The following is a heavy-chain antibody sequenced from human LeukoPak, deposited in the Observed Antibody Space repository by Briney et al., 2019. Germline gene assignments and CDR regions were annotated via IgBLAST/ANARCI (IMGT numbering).Heavy chain of an antibody. CDR2: IHHSGST. CDR3: ASPYSSGWFPRSNWFDP. Sequence: SETLSLTCAVSGGSISSSNWWSWVRQPPGKGLEWIGEIHHSGSTNYNPSLKSRVTISVDKSKNQFSLKLSSVAAADTAVYYCASPYSSGWFPRSNWFDPWGQGTLVTVSS. D-gene: IGHD6-19*01. V-gene: IGHV4-4*02. J-gene: IGHJ5*02. CDR1: GGSISSSNW.